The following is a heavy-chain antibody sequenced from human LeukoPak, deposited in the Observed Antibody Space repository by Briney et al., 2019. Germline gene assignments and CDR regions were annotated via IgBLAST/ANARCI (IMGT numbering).Heavy chain of an antibody. D-gene: IGHD1-26*01. CDR3: SRESGPFCPFGY. CDR2: ISLAGQT. CDR1: GGSISGTNW. Sequence: KSSETLSLTCGVSGGSISGTNWWSWVRQPPGQGLEWIGEISLAGQTNCNPSLNGRVTMSLDKSSNQLSLHLTSVTAADTATYYCSRESGPFCPFGYWGQGTLVIVSS. V-gene: IGHV4/OR15-8*02. J-gene: IGHJ4*02.